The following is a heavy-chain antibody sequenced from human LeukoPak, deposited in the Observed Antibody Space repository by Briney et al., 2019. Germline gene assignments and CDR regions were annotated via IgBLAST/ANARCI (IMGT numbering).Heavy chain of an antibody. V-gene: IGHV4-59*08. CDR2: ISYNGST. Sequence: SETLSLTCTVSGASISSYYWSWIRQPPGKGLEWIGYISYNGSTNYNPSLKSRVTISAHTSKNQFSLTLSSVTAADTAVYYCARVGHIVAAGTYDWWGQGTLVTVSS. CDR3: ARVGHIVAAGTYDW. D-gene: IGHD6-13*01. CDR1: GASISSYY. J-gene: IGHJ4*02.